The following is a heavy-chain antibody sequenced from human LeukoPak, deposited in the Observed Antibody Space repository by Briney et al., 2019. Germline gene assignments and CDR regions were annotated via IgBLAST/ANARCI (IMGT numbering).Heavy chain of an antibody. CDR2: ISDYNGNT. Sequence: WASMKVSCKASGYTFTNYGISWVRQAPGQGLEWMGWISDYNGNTNYAQKLQGRVTMTTDTSTSTAYMELRSLRSDDTAVYYCARDRAYDSPSGGYWGQGTLVTVSS. CDR3: ARDRAYDSPSGGY. V-gene: IGHV1-18*01. J-gene: IGHJ4*02. D-gene: IGHD3-22*01. CDR1: GYTFTNYG.